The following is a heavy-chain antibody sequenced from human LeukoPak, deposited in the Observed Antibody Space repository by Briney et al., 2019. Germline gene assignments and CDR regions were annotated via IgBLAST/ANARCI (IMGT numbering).Heavy chain of an antibody. Sequence: ASVKVSCKASGYTFTGYYMHWVRQAPGQGLEWMGWINPNSGGTNYAQKFQGRVTMTRDTSISTAYMELSRLRSDDTAVYYCTRSGYYDSSGYYYSHTQTFDYWGQGTLVTVSS. J-gene: IGHJ4*02. CDR1: GYTFTGYY. V-gene: IGHV1-2*02. CDR3: TRSGYYDSSGYYYSHTQTFDY. CDR2: INPNSGGT. D-gene: IGHD3-22*01.